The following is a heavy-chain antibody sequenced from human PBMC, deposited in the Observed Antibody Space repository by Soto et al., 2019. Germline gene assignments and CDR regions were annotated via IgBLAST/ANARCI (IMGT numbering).Heavy chain of an antibody. CDR1: GGSFSGYY. V-gene: IGHV4-34*01. D-gene: IGHD3-3*01. Sequence: SETLSLTCAVYGGSFSGYYWSWIRQPPGKGLEWIGEINHSGSTNYNPSLKSRVTISVDTSKNQFFLKLSSVTAADTAVYYCARGIKYDFWSGYRFDYWGQGTLVTVSS. J-gene: IGHJ4*02. CDR3: ARGIKYDFWSGYRFDY. CDR2: INHSGST.